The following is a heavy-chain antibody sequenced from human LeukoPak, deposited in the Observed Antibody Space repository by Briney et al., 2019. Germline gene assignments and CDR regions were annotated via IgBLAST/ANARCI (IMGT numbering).Heavy chain of an antibody. CDR3: AKEGAPLGGRPDY. J-gene: IGHJ4*02. CDR1: GFTFSSYW. CDR2: IKKDGSEK. D-gene: IGHD3-16*01. Sequence: SGGSLRLSCAASGFTFSSYWMSWVRQAPGKGLEWVANIKKDGSEKYYVDSVKGRFTISRDNAKKSLYLQMNSLRVEDTAVYYCAKEGAPLGGRPDYWGQGTLVTVSS. V-gene: IGHV3-7*01.